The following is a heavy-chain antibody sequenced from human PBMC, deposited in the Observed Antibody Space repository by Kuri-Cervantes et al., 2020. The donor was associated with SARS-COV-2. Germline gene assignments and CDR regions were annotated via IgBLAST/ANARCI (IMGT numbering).Heavy chain of an antibody. V-gene: IGHV3-30*18. J-gene: IGHJ1*01. D-gene: IGHD1-26*01. CDR2: ISYDGSNK. CDR3: AKEMGATKYFQH. CDR1: GFTFGSYG. Sequence: GESLKISCAASGFTFGSYGMHWVRQAPGKGLEWVAVISYDGSNKYYADSVKGRFTISRDNSKNTLYLQMNSLRAEDTAVYYCAKEMGATKYFQHWGQGTLVTVSS.